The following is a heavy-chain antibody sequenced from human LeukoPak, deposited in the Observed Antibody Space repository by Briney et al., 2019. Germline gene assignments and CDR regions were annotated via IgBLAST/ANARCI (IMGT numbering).Heavy chain of an antibody. CDR1: GGSFSGYY. V-gene: IGHV4-59*01. J-gene: IGHJ5*01. CDR2: IYYSGST. D-gene: IGHD2-21*01. CDR3: ARVAYGGNWFDP. Sequence: SGTLSLTCAVYGGSFSGYYWSWIRQPPGKGLEWIGNIYYSGSTDYNPSLKSRVTLSVNTSKNQFSLTLNYVVAADTAVYYCARVAYGGNWFDPWGQGILVTVSS.